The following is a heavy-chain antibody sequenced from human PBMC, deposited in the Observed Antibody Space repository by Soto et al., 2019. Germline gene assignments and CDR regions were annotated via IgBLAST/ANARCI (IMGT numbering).Heavy chain of an antibody. Sequence: EVQLLESGGGLVQPGGSLRFSCVASGFTFSSYAMNWVRQAPGKGLEWVSTISGNGDTTYYADSVKGRFTISRDNSKSTLYLQMDSLRAEDTAVYYCAEPVLGKPFLLYGLDVWGQGTTVTVSS. CDR2: ISGNGDTT. V-gene: IGHV3-23*01. D-gene: IGHD2-8*02. CDR1: GFTFSSYA. J-gene: IGHJ6*02. CDR3: AEPVLGKPFLLYGLDV.